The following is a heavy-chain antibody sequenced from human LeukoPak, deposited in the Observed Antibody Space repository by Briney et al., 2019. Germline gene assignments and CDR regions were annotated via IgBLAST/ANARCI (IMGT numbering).Heavy chain of an antibody. D-gene: IGHD5-12*01. J-gene: IGHJ6*04. CDR3: AREEGRYGGYGGYYNYYGMDV. CDR2: INAGNGNT. V-gene: IGHV1-3*01. CDR1: GYIFTSYA. Sequence: ASVKVSCKASGYIFTSYAMHWVRQAPGQRLEWMGWINAGNGNTKYSQKFQGRVTITRDTSASTAYMELSSLRSEDTAVYYCAREEGRYGGYGGYYNYYGMDVWGKGTTVTVSS.